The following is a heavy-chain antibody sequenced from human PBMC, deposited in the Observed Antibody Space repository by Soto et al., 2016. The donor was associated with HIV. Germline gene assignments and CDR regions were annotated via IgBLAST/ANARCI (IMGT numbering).Heavy chain of an antibody. Sequence: EVQLVESGGGLVQPGGSLRPSCAASGFTVSNNYMSWVRQAPGKGLEWVSVIYSGGNTYYADSVKGRFIISRDNSKNTLYLQMNSLRAEDTAVYYCVRDENYYEAYGMDVWGPRDHGHRLL. CDR2: IYSGGNT. D-gene: IGHD3-22*01. CDR3: VRDENYYEAYGMDV. J-gene: IGHJ6*01. CDR1: GFTVSNNY. V-gene: IGHV3-66*01.